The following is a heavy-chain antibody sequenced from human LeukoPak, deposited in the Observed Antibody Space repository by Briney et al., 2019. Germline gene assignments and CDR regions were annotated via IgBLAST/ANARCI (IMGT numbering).Heavy chain of an antibody. V-gene: IGHV4-59*08. CDR1: GGSISSYY. D-gene: IGHD3-22*01. CDR3: ARRNYYDSSVVYFDL. CDR2: IYYSGNT. J-gene: IGHJ2*01. Sequence: SETLSLTCTVSGGSISSYYWSWIRQPPGKGLEWIGYIYYSGNTNYNPSLKSRVTISVDTSKNQFSLKLSSVTAADTAVYYCARRNYYDSSVVYFDLWGRGTLVTVSS.